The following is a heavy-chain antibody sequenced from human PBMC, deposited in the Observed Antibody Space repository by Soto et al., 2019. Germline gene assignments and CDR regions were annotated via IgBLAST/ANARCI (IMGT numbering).Heavy chain of an antibody. CDR3: ARAGTLYDSSASYSLY. D-gene: IGHD3-22*01. V-gene: IGHV1-69*13. CDR1: RVGLENYA. J-gene: IGHJ4*02. Sequence: GASAKPRSKDSRVGLENYAGNSVRHSPRQGLEWMGGIIPIFGTAKYAQKFQGRVTITADDSTRTAYMELSSLRSEDTAVYYCARAGTLYDSSASYSLYWGQGTLVTVSS. CDR2: IIPIFGTA.